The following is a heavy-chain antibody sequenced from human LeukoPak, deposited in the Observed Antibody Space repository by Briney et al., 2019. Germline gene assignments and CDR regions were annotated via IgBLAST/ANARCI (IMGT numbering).Heavy chain of an antibody. V-gene: IGHV3-74*01. CDR2: INEDGSTT. J-gene: IGHJ4*02. D-gene: IGHD1-26*01. CDR3: VRDLGGRSGH. Sequence: GGSLRLSCAASGFTFSSNWMHWVRQAPGKELVWVSRINEDGSTTIYADSVKGRSTIFRDNAKNTLYLQMNSLRAEDTAVYYCVRDLGGRSGHWGQGTLVTVSS. CDR1: GFTFSSNW.